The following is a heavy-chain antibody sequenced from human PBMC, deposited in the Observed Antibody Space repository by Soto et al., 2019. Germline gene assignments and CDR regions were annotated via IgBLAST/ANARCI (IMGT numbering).Heavy chain of an antibody. CDR1: GDSVSSNTAS. CDR3: AKGDNLGPKTGYAFDP. V-gene: IGHV6-1*01. J-gene: IGHJ5*02. D-gene: IGHD5-12*01. CDR2: TYFRSKWYN. Sequence: SQTLSLTCAISGDSVSSNTASWNWIRQSPSRGLEWLGRTYFRSKWYNDYAVSVRSRIIINPDTSNNQFSLQLNSVTPEDTAVYFCAKGDNLGPKTGYAFDPWGQGIMVTVSS.